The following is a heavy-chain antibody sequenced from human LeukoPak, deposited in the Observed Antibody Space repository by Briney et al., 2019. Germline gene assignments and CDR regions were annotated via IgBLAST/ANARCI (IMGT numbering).Heavy chain of an antibody. CDR3: ARNPTLFLYSSSWDRYYYYGMDV. V-gene: IGHV4-4*02. Sequence: SETLSLTCGVSGGSISSTNWWTWVRQPPGEGLEWIGEVELSGRTNYNPSLESRVTISVDMSANHISLKLTSVTAADTAVYYCARNPTLFLYSSSWDRYYYYGMDVWGQGTTVTVSS. CDR2: VELSGRT. D-gene: IGHD6-13*01. CDR1: GGSISSTNW. J-gene: IGHJ6*02.